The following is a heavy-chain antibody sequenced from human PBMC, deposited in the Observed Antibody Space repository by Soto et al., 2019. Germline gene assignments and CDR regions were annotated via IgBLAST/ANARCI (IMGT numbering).Heavy chain of an antibody. J-gene: IGHJ5*02. CDR3: ARIAAAANWFDP. CDR1: GGSISSGDYY. D-gene: IGHD6-13*01. Sequence: QVQLQESGPGLVKPSQTLSLTCTVSGGSISSGDYYWSWIRQPPGKGLEWIGYIYYSGSTYYNPSLKRRVTISVDTSKNQFSLQLSSVTAADTAVYYCARIAAAANWFDPWGQGTLVTVSS. V-gene: IGHV4-30-4*01. CDR2: IYYSGST.